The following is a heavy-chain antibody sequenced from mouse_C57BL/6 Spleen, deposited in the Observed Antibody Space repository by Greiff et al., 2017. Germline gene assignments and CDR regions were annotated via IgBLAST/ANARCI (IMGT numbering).Heavy chain of an antibody. D-gene: IGHD2-1*01. CDR3: ARRVNYVDYFDY. J-gene: IGHJ2*01. Sequence: QVQLQQPGAELAKPGASVKLSCKASGYTFTSYWMHWVKQRPGQGLEWIGYINPSGGYTNYNQKFKDKATLTADKSSSTAYMQLSSLTYEDSAVYYCARRVNYVDYFDYWGQGTTLTVSS. CDR1: GYTFTSYW. CDR2: INPSGGYT. V-gene: IGHV1-7*01.